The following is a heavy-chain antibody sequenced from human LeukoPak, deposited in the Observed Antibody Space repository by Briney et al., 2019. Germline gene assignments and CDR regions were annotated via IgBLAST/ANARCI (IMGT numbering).Heavy chain of an antibody. Sequence: TGGSLRLSCAASGFTFSSYSMNWVRQAPGKGLEWVSSISSSSSTIYYADSVKGRFTISRDNAKNSLYLQMNSLRAEDTAVYYCARDGPMVRALSYFDYWGQGTLVTVSS. J-gene: IGHJ4*02. D-gene: IGHD3-10*01. CDR2: ISSSSSTI. CDR1: GFTFSSYS. CDR3: ARDGPMVRALSYFDY. V-gene: IGHV3-48*01.